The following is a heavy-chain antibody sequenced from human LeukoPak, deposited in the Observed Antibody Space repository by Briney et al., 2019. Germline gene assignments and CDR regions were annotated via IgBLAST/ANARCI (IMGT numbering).Heavy chain of an antibody. Sequence: SETLSLACTVSGGSISSGGYYWSWIRQHPGKGLEWIGYIYYSGSTYYNPSLKSRVTISVDTSKNQFSLKLSSVTAADTAVYYCARSVSLYYFDYWGQGTLVTVSS. CDR3: ARSVSLYYFDY. CDR1: GGSISSGGYY. V-gene: IGHV4-31*03. CDR2: IYYSGST. J-gene: IGHJ4*02.